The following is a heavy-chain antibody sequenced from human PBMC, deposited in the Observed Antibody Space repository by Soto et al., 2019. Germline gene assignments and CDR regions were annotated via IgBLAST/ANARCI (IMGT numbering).Heavy chain of an antibody. CDR3: AKDSCGGDCYCYDY. CDR2: ISYDGSNK. V-gene: IGHV3-30*18. J-gene: IGHJ4*02. D-gene: IGHD2-21*02. CDR1: GFTFSSYG. Sequence: QVQLVESGGGVVQPGRSLRLSCAASGFTFSSYGMHWVRQAPGKGLEWVAVISYDGSNKYNADSVKGRFTNSRDNSKNTLYLQINSLRAEETAVYYCAKDSCGGDCYCYDYWGQGTLVTVSS.